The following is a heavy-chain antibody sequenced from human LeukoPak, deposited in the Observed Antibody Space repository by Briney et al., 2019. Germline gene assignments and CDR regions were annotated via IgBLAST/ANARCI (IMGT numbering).Heavy chain of an antibody. Sequence: GESLKISCKGSGYSFTSYWIGWVRQMPGKGLEWMGIIYPGDSDIRYSPSFQSQVTISADKSISTAYLQWSSLKASDTAMYYCARPARSGPGITGFDYWGQGTLVIVSS. J-gene: IGHJ4*02. CDR1: GYSFTSYW. CDR2: IYPGDSDI. D-gene: IGHD2-8*02. V-gene: IGHV5-51*01. CDR3: ARPARSGPGITGFDY.